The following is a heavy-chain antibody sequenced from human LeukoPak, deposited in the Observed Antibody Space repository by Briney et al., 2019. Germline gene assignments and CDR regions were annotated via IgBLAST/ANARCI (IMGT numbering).Heavy chain of an antibody. CDR3: TRRYNYDSSGYYYVRDAFDI. CDR1: GFTFGDYA. D-gene: IGHD3-22*01. CDR2: IRIKAFGGTT. Sequence: PGGSLRLSCTASGFTFGDYAMSWVRQAPGKGRGGVGFIRIKAFGGTTEYAASVKGRFTVSRDDSKSIAYLQMNSLKTEDTAVYYCTRRYNYDSSGYYYVRDAFDIWGQGTMVTVSS. V-gene: IGHV3-49*04. J-gene: IGHJ3*02.